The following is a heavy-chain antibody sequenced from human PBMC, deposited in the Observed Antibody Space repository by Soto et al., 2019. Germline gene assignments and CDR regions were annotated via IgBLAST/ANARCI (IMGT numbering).Heavy chain of an antibody. Sequence: SETLSLTCTVSGGSISSSSYYWGWIRQPPGKGLEWIGSIYYSGSTYYNPSLKSRVTISVDTSKNQFSLKLSSVTAADTAVYYCARLVRRDFWSGYSPSNWFDPWGQGTLVTVSS. CDR2: IYYSGST. J-gene: IGHJ5*02. V-gene: IGHV4-39*01. CDR1: GGSISSSSYY. CDR3: ARLVRRDFWSGYSPSNWFDP. D-gene: IGHD3-3*01.